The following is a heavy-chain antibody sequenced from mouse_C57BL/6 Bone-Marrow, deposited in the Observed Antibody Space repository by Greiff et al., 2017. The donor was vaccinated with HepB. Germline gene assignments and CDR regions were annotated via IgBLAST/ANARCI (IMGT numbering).Heavy chain of an antibody. CDR3: ARQELWGAMDY. J-gene: IGHJ4*01. V-gene: IGHV5-6*01. Sequence: EVQLQESGGDLVKPGGSLKLSCAASGFTFSSYGMSWVRQTPDKRLEWVATISSGGSYTYYPDSVKGRFTISRDNAKNTLYLQMSSLKSEDTAMYYCARQELWGAMDYWGQGTSVTVSS. CDR1: GFTFSSYG. CDR2: ISSGGSYT.